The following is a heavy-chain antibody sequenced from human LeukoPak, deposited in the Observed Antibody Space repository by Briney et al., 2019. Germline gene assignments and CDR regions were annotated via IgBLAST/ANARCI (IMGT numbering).Heavy chain of an antibody. V-gene: IGHV3-53*01. Sequence: PGGSLRLSCAASGFTVSSNYMSWVRQAPGKGLEWVSVIYSGGSTYYADSVKGRFTISRDNSKNTLYLQMNSLRAEDTAVYYCAKDRGGYSIRDFQHWGQGTLVTVSS. J-gene: IGHJ1*01. CDR3: AKDRGGYSIRDFQH. CDR1: GFTVSSNY. CDR2: IYSGGST. D-gene: IGHD4-11*01.